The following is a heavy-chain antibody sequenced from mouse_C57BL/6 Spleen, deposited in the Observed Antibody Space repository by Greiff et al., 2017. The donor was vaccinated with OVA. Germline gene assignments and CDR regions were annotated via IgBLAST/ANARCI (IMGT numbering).Heavy chain of an antibody. CDR2: ISSGSSTI. CDR3: ARRYGSSYYYAMDY. V-gene: IGHV5-17*01. CDR1: GFTFSDYG. J-gene: IGHJ4*01. Sequence: EVKLVDSGGGLVKPGGSLKLSCAASGFTFSDYGMHWVRQAPEKGLEWVAYISSGSSTIYYADTVKGRFTISRDNAKNTLFLQMTSLRSEDTAMYYCARRYGSSYYYAMDYWGQGTSVTVSS. D-gene: IGHD1-1*01.